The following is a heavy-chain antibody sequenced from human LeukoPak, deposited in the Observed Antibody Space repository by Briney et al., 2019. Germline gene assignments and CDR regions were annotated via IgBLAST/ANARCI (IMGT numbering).Heavy chain of an antibody. CDR3: ARLYRGGGSAGSLGVYYYYYYMDV. D-gene: IGHD1-1*01. CDR1: SGSISSHY. J-gene: IGHJ6*03. V-gene: IGHV4-59*11. CDR2: IYYSGTT. Sequence: SETLSLTCTVSSGSISSHYWSWMRQPPGKGLEWIGYIYYSGTTNFNPSLKSRVTISVDTSKNQFSLKLSSVTAADTAVYYCARLYRGGGSAGSLGVYYYYYYMDVWGKGTTVTVSS.